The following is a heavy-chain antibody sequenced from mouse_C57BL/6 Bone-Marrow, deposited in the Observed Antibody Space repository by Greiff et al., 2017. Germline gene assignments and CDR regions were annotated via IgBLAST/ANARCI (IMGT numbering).Heavy chain of an antibody. CDR2: LSSGSSTI. CDR1: GFTFSDYG. J-gene: IGHJ3*01. D-gene: IGHD3-3*01. Sequence: EVKLMESGGGLVKPGGSLKLSCAASGFTFSDYGMHWVRQAPEKGLEWVAYLSSGSSTIYYADTVKGCVTISRDNAKNTLFLQMTSLRSEDTAMYYCARGTRFAYWGQGTLVTVSA. V-gene: IGHV5-17*01. CDR3: ARGTRFAY.